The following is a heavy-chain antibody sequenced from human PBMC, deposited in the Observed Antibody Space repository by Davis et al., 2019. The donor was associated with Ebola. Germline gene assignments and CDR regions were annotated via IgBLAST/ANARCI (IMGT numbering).Heavy chain of an antibody. CDR3: ARDGLWFRELLYSHYYGMDV. D-gene: IGHD3-10*01. V-gene: IGHV1-18*01. J-gene: IGHJ6*02. Sequence: ASVKVSCKASGYTFTSYGISWVRQAPGQGLEWMGWTSAYNGNTNYAQKLQGRVTMTTDTSTSTAYMELWSLRSDDTAVYYCARDGLWFRELLYSHYYGMDVWGQGTTVTVSS. CDR2: TSAYNGNT. CDR1: GYTFTSYG.